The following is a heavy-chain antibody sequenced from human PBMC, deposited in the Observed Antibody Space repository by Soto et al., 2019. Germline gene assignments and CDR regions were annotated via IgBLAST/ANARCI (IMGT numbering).Heavy chain of an antibody. D-gene: IGHD2-21*02. CDR2: ITPQSANP. CDR1: GYSFTSYD. V-gene: IGHV1-8*01. CDR3: ARNIVVVTSTHLYYYYGMDV. J-gene: IGHJ6*02. Sequence: ASVKVSCKASGYSFTSYDSNWVRQDTGQGLEWRGRITPQSANPHLTQTFHDRTTITRNTSISTTYMELSSLRSEDTAVYYCARNIVVVTSTHLYYYYGMDVWGQGTTVTVSS.